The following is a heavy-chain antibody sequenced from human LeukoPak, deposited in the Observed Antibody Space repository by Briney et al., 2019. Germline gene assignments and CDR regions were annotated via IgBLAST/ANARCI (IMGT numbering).Heavy chain of an antibody. CDR1: GXTFXXYY. CDR2: INPKSGGT. Sequence: ASXXXXXKASGXTFXXYYVHWVRQAPGQGLEWMGRINPKSGGTNYAQKFQGRVTMTRDTSISTAYMELSRLRSDDTAMYYCANSNYYGSGISDYWGQGTLVTVSS. V-gene: IGHV1-2*06. CDR3: ANSNYYGSGISDY. J-gene: IGHJ4*02. D-gene: IGHD3-10*01.